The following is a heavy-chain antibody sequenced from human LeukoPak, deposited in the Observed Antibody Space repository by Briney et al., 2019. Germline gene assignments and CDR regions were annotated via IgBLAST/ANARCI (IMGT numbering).Heavy chain of an antibody. CDR3: ARDEKGEGYYYDSSGYPDAFDI. J-gene: IGHJ3*02. CDR2: ISAYDGNT. CDR1: GYTFTRYG. V-gene: IGHV1-18*01. D-gene: IGHD3-22*01. Sequence: ASVKVSCKASGYTFTRYGISWVRQAPGQGLEWMGWISAYDGNTNYAQKLQDRDTMTTDTSTSTAYMELRSLRSDDTAVYYCARDEKGEGYYYDSSGYPDAFDIWGQGTMVTVSS.